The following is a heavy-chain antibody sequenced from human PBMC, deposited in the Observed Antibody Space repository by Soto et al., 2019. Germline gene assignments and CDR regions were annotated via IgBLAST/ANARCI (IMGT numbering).Heavy chain of an antibody. CDR3: AKDYSAVVVPAATTGWFDP. Sequence: SLRLSCAASGFTFDDYAMHWVRQAPGKGLEWVSGISWNSGSIGYADSVKGRFTISRDNAKNSLYLQMNSLRAEDTALYYCAKDYSAVVVPAATTGWFDPCGQGTLVTVSS. CDR2: ISWNSGSI. D-gene: IGHD2-2*01. J-gene: IGHJ5*02. V-gene: IGHV3-9*01. CDR1: GFTFDDYA.